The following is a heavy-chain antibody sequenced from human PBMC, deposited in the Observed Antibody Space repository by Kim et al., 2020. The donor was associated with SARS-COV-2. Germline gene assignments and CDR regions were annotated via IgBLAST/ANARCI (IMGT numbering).Heavy chain of an antibody. J-gene: IGHJ4*02. D-gene: IGHD3-3*01. CDR1: GGSISSYY. V-gene: IGHV4-59*01. CDR2: ICYSGST. Sequence: SETLSLTCTVSGGSISSYYWSWIRQPPGKGLEWIGYICYSGSTNNNPSLQRRDTISVDTSKKQFSLKLSSVPAADSAVDYYGRGVVITFFGVVRDFDYWGEGAPVAVVS. CDR3: GRGVVITFFGVVRDFDY.